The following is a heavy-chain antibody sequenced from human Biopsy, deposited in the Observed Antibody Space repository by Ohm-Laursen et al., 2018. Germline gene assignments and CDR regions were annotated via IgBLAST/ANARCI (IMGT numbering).Heavy chain of an antibody. CDR3: ATKLTGYFHH. J-gene: IGHJ1*01. V-gene: IGHV1-69*13. Sequence: PVKVSCKAPGGTFSNYGVNWVRQAPGQGLEWLGGNIPILGTGNYAQKVQDRVTVAADSSTSTATMELRSLRSDDTAVYYCATKLTGYFHHWGQGTLVIVSS. D-gene: IGHD3-9*01. CDR1: GGTFSNYG. CDR2: NIPILGTG.